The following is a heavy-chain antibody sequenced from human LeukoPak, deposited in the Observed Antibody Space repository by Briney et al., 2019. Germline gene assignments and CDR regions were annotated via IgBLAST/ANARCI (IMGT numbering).Heavy chain of an antibody. CDR1: GGSFSGYH. D-gene: IGHD5-18*01. J-gene: IGHJ4*02. CDR2: INQSGRT. Sequence: PSETLSLTCAVYGGSFSGYHWSWIRQPPGKGLEWIGEINQSGRTNYNPSLKSRVTISVDTSKNQFFLKLTSVTAADTAVYYCARRIEKTAMVDYWGQGTLVTVSS. CDR3: ARRIEKTAMVDY. V-gene: IGHV4-34*01.